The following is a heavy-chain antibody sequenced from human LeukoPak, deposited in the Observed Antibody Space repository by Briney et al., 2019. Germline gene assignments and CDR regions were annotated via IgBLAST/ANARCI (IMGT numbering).Heavy chain of an antibody. Sequence: GGSLRLSCAASGFTFSSYWMSWVRQAPGKGLEWVANIKQDGSEKYYVDPVKGRFTISRDNAKNSLYLQMNSLRAEDTAVYYCAREWYYDSSGYFPGDWFDPWGQGTLVTVSS. J-gene: IGHJ5*02. V-gene: IGHV3-7*01. CDR1: GFTFSSYW. CDR2: IKQDGSEK. D-gene: IGHD3-22*01. CDR3: AREWYYDSSGYFPGDWFDP.